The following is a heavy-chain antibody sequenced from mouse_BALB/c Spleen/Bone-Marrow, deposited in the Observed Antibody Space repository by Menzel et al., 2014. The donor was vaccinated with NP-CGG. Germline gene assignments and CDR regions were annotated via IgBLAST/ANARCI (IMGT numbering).Heavy chain of an antibody. V-gene: IGHV2-9*02. D-gene: IGHD1-2*01. CDR1: GFSLTSYG. CDR2: IWAGGST. J-gene: IGHJ4*01. Sequence: VQLQQSGPGLVSPSQSLSITCTVSGFSLTSYGVHWVRQPPGKGLEWLGVIWAGGSTNYNSALMSRLSISKDNSKSQVFLKMNSLQTDDTAMYYCAREKFITTATGAMDYWGQGTSVTVSS. CDR3: AREKFITTATGAMDY.